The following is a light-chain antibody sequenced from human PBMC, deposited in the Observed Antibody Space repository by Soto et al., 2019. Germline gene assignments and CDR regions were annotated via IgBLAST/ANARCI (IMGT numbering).Light chain of an antibody. CDR3: QQYKNWTMYT. V-gene: IGKV3-15*01. Sequence: EIVMTQSPATLSVSTGERATLSCRARQSVSSNLACYQQQPGQAPRLLIYGASTRATGIPARFSGSGSGTEFTLPIRSLQSEEFAVYYCQQYKNWTMYTFGQGTKLEIK. J-gene: IGKJ2*01. CDR1: QSVSSN. CDR2: GAS.